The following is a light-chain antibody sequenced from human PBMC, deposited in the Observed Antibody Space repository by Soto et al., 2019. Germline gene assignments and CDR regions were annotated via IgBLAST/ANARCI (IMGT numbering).Light chain of an antibody. V-gene: IGKV3-15*01. Sequence: IVMTQSPATLSLSPGERATLSCRAGQSIDSKLAWYQQRPGQATRLLIYAASTRATGIPARFSGSGSRTEFTLTISGLQADDFGVYYCQQYKSWRTFGQGANVEIK. CDR3: QQYKSWRT. J-gene: IGKJ1*01. CDR1: QSIDSK. CDR2: AAS.